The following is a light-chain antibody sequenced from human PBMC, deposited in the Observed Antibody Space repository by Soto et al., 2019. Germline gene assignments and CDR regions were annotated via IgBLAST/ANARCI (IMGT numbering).Light chain of an antibody. Sequence: QSALTQPASVSGSPGQSITISCTGTSSDVGGYNYVSWYQQHPGKAPKLMIYEVSNRPSGVSNLFSGSKSGNTASLTISGLQAEDEADYYCSSYTSSSTQVFGTGTKLTVL. CDR3: SSYTSSSTQV. CDR1: SSDVGGYNY. CDR2: EVS. V-gene: IGLV2-14*01. J-gene: IGLJ1*01.